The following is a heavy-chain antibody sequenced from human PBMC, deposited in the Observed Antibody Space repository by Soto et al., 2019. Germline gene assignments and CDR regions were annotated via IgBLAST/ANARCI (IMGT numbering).Heavy chain of an antibody. CDR1: EGSFSGYY. CDR2: INHSGST. D-gene: IGHD6-6*01. CDR3: ARCRSSSRKLAY. V-gene: IGHV4-34*01. Sequence: SETLSLTCSVYEGSFSGYYWSWIRQPPGKGLEWIGEINHSGSTNYNPSLKSRVTISVDTSKNQFSLKLSSVTAADTAVYYCARCRSSSRKLAYWGQGTLVTVSS. J-gene: IGHJ4*02.